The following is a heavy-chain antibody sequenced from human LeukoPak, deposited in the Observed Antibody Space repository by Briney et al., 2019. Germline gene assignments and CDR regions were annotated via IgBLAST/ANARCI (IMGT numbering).Heavy chain of an antibody. CDR2: IYPGDSDT. CDR1: GYTFTSYW. CDR3: ARHRTEIILVVPAAPDDAFDI. D-gene: IGHD2-2*01. J-gene: IGHJ3*02. Sequence: GESLKISCKGSGYTFTSYWIGWVRQMPGKGLEWMGLIYPGDSDTRYSPSFQGQVTFSADKSITTAYLQWSSLKASDTAIYYCARHRTEIILVVPAAPDDAFDIWGQGTMVTVSS. V-gene: IGHV5-51*01.